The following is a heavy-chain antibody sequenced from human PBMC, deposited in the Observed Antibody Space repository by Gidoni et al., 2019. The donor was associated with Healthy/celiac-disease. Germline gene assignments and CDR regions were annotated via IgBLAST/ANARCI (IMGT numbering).Heavy chain of an antibody. D-gene: IGHD2-15*01. V-gene: IGHV1-2*02. J-gene: IGHJ4*02. CDR3: AKTYCSGGSCRPYYFDY. CDR2: INPNSGGT. Sequence: QVQLVQSGAEVKKPGASVKVSCKASGYTFTGYYMHWVRQAPGQGLEWMGWINPNSGGTNYAQKVQGRVTMTRDTSISTAYMELSRLRSDDTAVYYCAKTYCSGGSCRPYYFDYWGQGTLVTVSS. CDR1: GYTFTGYY.